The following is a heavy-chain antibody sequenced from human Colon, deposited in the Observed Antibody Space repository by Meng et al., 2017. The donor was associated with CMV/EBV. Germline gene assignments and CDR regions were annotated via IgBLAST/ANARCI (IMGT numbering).Heavy chain of an antibody. D-gene: IGHD2-21*02. CDR3: AKEFVLGTHLDH. V-gene: IGHV3-30*02. J-gene: IGHJ4*02. CDR2: IRYDGTKA. CDR1: GFTFNTFG. Sequence: GESRKISGSASGFTFNTFGMHWVRQAPGKGLEWVAFIRYDGTKADYADSVTGRFTISRDNAKSSLHLQMTSLRPEDSAVYFCAKEFVLGTHLDHWGQGTLVTVSS.